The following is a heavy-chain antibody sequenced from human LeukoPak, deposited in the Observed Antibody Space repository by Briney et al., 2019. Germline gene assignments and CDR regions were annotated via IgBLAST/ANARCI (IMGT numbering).Heavy chain of an antibody. CDR3: ARDPNYDFWSGYYVGMDV. Sequence: GGSLRLPCAASGFTFSDYYMSWIRQAPGKGLEWVSYISSSGSTIYYADSVKGRFTISRDNAKNSLYLQMNSLRAEDTAVYYCARDPNYDFWSGYYVGMDVWGQGTTVTVSS. CDR1: GFTFSDYY. CDR2: ISSSGSTI. D-gene: IGHD3-3*01. J-gene: IGHJ6*02. V-gene: IGHV3-11*01.